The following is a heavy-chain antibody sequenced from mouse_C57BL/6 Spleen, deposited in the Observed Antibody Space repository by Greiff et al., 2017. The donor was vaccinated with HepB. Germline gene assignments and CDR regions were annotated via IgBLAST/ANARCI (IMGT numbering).Heavy chain of an antibody. CDR1: GYSFTSYY. CDR2: IYPGSGNT. J-gene: IGHJ2*01. V-gene: IGHV1-66*01. D-gene: IGHD4-1*01. Sequence: QVQLQQSGPELVKPGASVKISCKASGYSFTSYYIHWVKQRPGQGLEWIGWIYPGSGNTKYNEKFKGKATLTANTSSSTAYMQLSSLTSEDSAVYYCARELVRYFDYWGQGTTLTVSS. CDR3: ARELVRYFDY.